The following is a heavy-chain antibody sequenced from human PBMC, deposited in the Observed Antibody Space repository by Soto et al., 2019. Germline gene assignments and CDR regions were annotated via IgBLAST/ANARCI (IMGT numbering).Heavy chain of an antibody. CDR2: INHSGST. J-gene: IGHJ6*02. D-gene: IGHD3-3*01. CDR1: GGSFSGYY. Sequence: ETLSLPCAVYGGSFSGYYWNWIRQPPEKGLEWIGEINHSGSTNYNPSLKSRVTISVDTSKNQFSLKMSSVTAADTAVYYCARGEQLVWYYKSGLDVWGQGTTFTVSS. CDR3: ARGEQLVWYYKSGLDV. V-gene: IGHV4-34*01.